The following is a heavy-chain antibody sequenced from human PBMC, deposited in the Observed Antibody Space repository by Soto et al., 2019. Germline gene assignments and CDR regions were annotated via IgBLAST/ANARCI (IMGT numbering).Heavy chain of an antibody. CDR1: VGSFSGYF. CDR2: INHSGVA. J-gene: IGHJ6*02. CDR3: ARGPYYNFRNGNYYYYYAMDV. V-gene: IGHV4-34*01. Sequence: AETLSLTRAVYVGSFSGYFWNWIRQPPGKGLDLIGEINHSGVANYNPSLKSRVTISVDTSKNQFSLKLTSMTAADTAIYYCARGPYYNFRNGNYYYYYAMDVWGQGTTVTVSS. D-gene: IGHD3-3*01.